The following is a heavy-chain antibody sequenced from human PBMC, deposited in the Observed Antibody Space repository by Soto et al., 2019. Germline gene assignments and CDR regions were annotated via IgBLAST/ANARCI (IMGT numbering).Heavy chain of an antibody. V-gene: IGHV4-39*01. Sequence: SETLSLTCTVSGGSISSSSYYWGWIRQPPGKGLEWIGSIYYSGSTYYNPSLKSRVTISVDTSKNQFSLKLSSVTAADTAVYYCARRPKTKNWSDPFDPWGQGTMVTVYS. D-gene: IGHD1-1*01. CDR2: IYYSGST. CDR3: ARRPKTKNWSDPFDP. CDR1: GGSISSSSYY. J-gene: IGHJ5*02.